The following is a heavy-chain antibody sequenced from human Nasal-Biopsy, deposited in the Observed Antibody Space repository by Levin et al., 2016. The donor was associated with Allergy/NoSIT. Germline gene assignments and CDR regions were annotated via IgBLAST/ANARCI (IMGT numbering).Heavy chain of an antibody. V-gene: IGHV4-4*07. Sequence: SETLSLTCTVSGDSISSNYWSWIRQPAGKGLEWIGRIHTIWSTNYNAALEPRVTISIDTSKNQFSLKLSSVTAADTAVYYCARYRTYDSSGYWAFDIWGQGTMVTVSS. CDR1: GDSISSNY. CDR3: ARYRTYDSSGYWAFDI. CDR2: IHTIWST. D-gene: IGHD3-22*01. J-gene: IGHJ3*02.